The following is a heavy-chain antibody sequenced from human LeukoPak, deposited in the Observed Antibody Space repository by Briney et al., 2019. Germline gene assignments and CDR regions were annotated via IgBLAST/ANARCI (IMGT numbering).Heavy chain of an antibody. CDR3: SRTRISGIDGFDI. V-gene: IGHV3-49*03. Sequence: GGSLRLSCTAPGFTFSDYGVNWFRQAPGKGLQWVAIIRSKPYGGTTEYAASVKGRFSISRDDSTSIVYLQMNSLKTEDTALYYCSRTRISGIDGFDIWGQGTMVTVSS. CDR2: IRSKPYGGTT. CDR1: GFTFSDYG. D-gene: IGHD2-15*01. J-gene: IGHJ3*02.